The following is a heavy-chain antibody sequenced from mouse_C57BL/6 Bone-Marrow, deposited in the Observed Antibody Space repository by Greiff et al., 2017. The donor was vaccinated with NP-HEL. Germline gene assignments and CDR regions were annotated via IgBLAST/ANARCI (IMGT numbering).Heavy chain of an antibody. D-gene: IGHD1-1*01. CDR3: ASLYYYGSSHYAMDY. Sequence: DVKLVESGGDLVKPGGSLKLSCAASGFTFSSYGMSWVRQTPDKRLEWVATISSGGSYTYYLESVKGRFTLSRDNAKNTLYLQMNILKTEDTAMYYCASLYYYGSSHYAMDYWGQGTSVTVSS. V-gene: IGHV5-6*02. J-gene: IGHJ4*01. CDR1: GFTFSSYG. CDR2: ISSGGSYT.